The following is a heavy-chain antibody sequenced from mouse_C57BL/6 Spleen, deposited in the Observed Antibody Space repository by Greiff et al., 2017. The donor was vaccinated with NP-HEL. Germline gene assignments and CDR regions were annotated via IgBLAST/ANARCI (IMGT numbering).Heavy chain of an antibody. V-gene: IGHV1-15*01. J-gene: IGHJ3*01. CDR3: TSLLPRFAD. CDR2: IAPETGGT. Sequence: VPLQESGAELVRPGASVTLSCKASGYTFPVYEMHWVKQTPVHGLEWIGAIAPETGGTAYNQKFKGKAILTADKSSSTAYMELRSLTSEDAAVYYCTSLLPRFADWGQGTLGTVSA. CDR1: GYTFPVYE. D-gene: IGHD1-1*01.